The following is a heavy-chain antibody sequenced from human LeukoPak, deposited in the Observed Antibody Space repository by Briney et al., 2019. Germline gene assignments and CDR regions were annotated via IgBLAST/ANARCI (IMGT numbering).Heavy chain of an antibody. J-gene: IGHJ3*02. V-gene: IGHV1-8*01. CDR2: MNPNSGNT. D-gene: IGHD6-19*01. CDR3: ARLRSSSGWYDAFDI. CDR1: GYTFISHD. Sequence: ASVKVSCKTSGYTFISHDINWVRQATGQGLGWMGWMNPNSGNTGYAQKFQGRVTMTRNTSISTAYMELSSLRSEDTAVYYCARLRSSSGWYDAFDIWGQGTMVTVSS.